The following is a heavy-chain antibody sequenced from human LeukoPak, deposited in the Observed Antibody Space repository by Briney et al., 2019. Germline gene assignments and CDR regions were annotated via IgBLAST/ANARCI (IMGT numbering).Heavy chain of an antibody. CDR2: IYYSGST. D-gene: IGHD1-26*01. Sequence: SETLSLTXTVSGGSISSSSYYWGWIRQPPGKGLEWIGSIYYSGSTYYNPSLKSRVTISVDTSKNQFSLKLTSVTAADTAVYYCARRFRWELRDWGQGTLVTVSS. V-gene: IGHV4-39*01. CDR3: ARRFRWELRD. CDR1: GGSISSSSYY. J-gene: IGHJ4*02.